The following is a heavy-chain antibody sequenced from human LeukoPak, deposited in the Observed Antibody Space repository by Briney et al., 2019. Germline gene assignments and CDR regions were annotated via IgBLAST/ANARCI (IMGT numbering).Heavy chain of an antibody. J-gene: IGHJ4*02. Sequence: GGSLRLSCAASGFTFSTYWMHWVRQAPGKGLVWLSRISSDGSSTNCADSVKGRFTISGDNAKNTLYLQMNSLRAEDTAVYYCARDYGEGGYYFDYWGQGTLVTVSS. CDR1: GFTFSTYW. V-gene: IGHV3-74*01. CDR2: ISSDGSST. CDR3: ARDYGEGGYYFDY. D-gene: IGHD4-17*01.